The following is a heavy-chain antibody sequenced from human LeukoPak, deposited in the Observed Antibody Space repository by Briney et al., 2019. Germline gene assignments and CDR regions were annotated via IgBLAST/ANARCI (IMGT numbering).Heavy chain of an antibody. CDR2: IHYSGST. CDR3: ASFVSWGLLVREDVFDI. Sequence: SETLSLTCTVSGGSISSYHWIWIRQPPGKGLEWIGYIHYSGSTNYNPSLKSRVTTSVDTSRKQFSLKLRSVTAADTAVYYCASFVSWGLLVREDVFDIWGQGTMVTVFS. D-gene: IGHD2-21*01. J-gene: IGHJ3*02. CDR1: GGSISSYH. V-gene: IGHV4-59*08.